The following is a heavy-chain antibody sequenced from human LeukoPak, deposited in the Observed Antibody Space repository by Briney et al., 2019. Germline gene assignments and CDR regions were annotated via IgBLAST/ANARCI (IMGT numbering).Heavy chain of an antibody. J-gene: IGHJ4*02. CDR2: IGGSGDTT. CDR3: ARRDAANSMGLDF. Sequence: GGSLRLSYAASGFPFSHSAMSWVRQAPRKGLEWVSAIGGSGDTTYYADSVTGRFTISSNNAKNTLYLHINSLRAQDTALYFCARRDAANSMGLDFWGQGPQVTVSS. CDR1: GFPFSHSA. V-gene: IGHV3-23*01. D-gene: IGHD4/OR15-4a*01.